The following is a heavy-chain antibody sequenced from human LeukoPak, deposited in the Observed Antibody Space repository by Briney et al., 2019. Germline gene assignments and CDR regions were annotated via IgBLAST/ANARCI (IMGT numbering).Heavy chain of an antibody. Sequence: PSETLSLTCTVSGGSISNYYWSWIRQSPGKGLAWIGYIYFTGSTNYNPSLKSRCSLSVDTSKNQFSLMVTSVSAEDTAVYYCARLLRGQYCSTTSCLTFDYWGQGALVAVSS. V-gene: IGHV4-59*08. J-gene: IGHJ4*01. CDR1: GGSISNYY. CDR2: IYFTGST. D-gene: IGHD2-2*01. CDR3: ARLLRGQYCSTTSCLTFDY.